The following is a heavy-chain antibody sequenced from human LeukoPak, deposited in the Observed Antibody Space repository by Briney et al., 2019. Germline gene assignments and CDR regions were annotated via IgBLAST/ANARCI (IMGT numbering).Heavy chain of an antibody. CDR2: ISSSSSYI. J-gene: IGHJ3*02. D-gene: IGHD1-26*01. CDR3: ARDEWGDAFDI. CDR1: GFTFSSYS. V-gene: IGHV3-21*01. Sequence: PGGSLRLSCAASGFTFSSYSMNWVRQAPGKGLEWVSSISSSSSYIHSADSVRGRFTISRDNAKNSLFLQMNSLRAEATAVYYCARDEWGDAFDIWGQGTMVTVFS.